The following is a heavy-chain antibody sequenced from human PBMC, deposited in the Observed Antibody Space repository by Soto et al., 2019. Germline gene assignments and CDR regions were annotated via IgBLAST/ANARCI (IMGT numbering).Heavy chain of an antibody. V-gene: IGHV1-2*02. CDR1: GYPFSDNQ. CDR2: INPKSDDT. D-gene: IGHD4-4*01. Sequence: KVSCKASGYPFSDNQIHWLRRAPGQGLEWMGRINPKSDDTNYAQKFQGRVTMTRDTSIDTAYLELTGLTSDDTATYYCARKHSLDYIRWGLDPWGQGTLVTVSS. J-gene: IGHJ5*02. CDR3: ARKHSLDYIRWGLDP.